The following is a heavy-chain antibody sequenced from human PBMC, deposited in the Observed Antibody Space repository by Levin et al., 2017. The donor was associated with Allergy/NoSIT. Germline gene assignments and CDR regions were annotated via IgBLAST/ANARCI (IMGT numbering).Heavy chain of an antibody. CDR3: ARDLGGDAFDI. V-gene: IGHV4-31*03. CDR1: GGSVSSGNYY. D-gene: IGHD1-26*01. CDR2: VSYGGST. J-gene: IGHJ3*02. Sequence: LRLSCTVSGGSVSSGNYYWSWIRQHPEKGLEWIGYVSYGGSTYYSPSFRSRVTILTDTSKNQFSLRLRSVSAADTAVYYCARDLGGDAFDIWGQGTVVTVSS.